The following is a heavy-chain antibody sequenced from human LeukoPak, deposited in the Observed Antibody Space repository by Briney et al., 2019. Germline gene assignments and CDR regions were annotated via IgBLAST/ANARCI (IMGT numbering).Heavy chain of an antibody. CDR2: INHSGNT. D-gene: IGHD2-2*01. Sequence: SETLSLTCAVYSGSLSGFSWNWIRQPPGKVLKWIGEINHSGNTSYNPALNSRLTISADTSKNQFSLKLSSVTAADTAFYYCARVPGRPADVFDHWGQGTLVTVSS. CDR3: ARVPGRPADVFDH. J-gene: IGHJ4*02. V-gene: IGHV4-34*01. CDR1: SGSLSGFS.